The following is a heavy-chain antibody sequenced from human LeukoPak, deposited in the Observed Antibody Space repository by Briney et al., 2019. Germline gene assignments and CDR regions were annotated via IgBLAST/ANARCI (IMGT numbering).Heavy chain of an antibody. J-gene: IGHJ5*02. D-gene: IGHD6-19*01. Sequence: PSETLSLTCTVSGGSISSSSYYWGWIRQPPGKGLEWIGSIYYSGSTYYNPSLKSRVTISVDTSKNQFSLKLSSVTAADTAVYYCARTVAGRVDWFDPWGQGTLVTVS. V-gene: IGHV4-39*07. CDR3: ARTVAGRVDWFDP. CDR1: GGSISSSSYY. CDR2: IYYSGST.